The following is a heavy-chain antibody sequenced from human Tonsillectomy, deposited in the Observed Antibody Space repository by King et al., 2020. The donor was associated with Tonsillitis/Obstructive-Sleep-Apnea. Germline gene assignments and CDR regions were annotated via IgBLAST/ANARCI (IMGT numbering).Heavy chain of an antibody. Sequence: QLVQSGAEVKKPGASVKVSCKASGYTFTSYGISWGRQAPGQGLEWMGWISAYNGNTNYAKKIQGRVTMTKDTSTSTAYMELRSLRSDDTAVYYCARDWSSSVTSPLHFDYWGQGTLVTVSS. CDR3: ARDWSSSVTSPLHFDY. J-gene: IGHJ4*02. V-gene: IGHV1-18*01. CDR1: GYTFTSYG. D-gene: IGHD4-17*01. CDR2: ISAYNGNT.